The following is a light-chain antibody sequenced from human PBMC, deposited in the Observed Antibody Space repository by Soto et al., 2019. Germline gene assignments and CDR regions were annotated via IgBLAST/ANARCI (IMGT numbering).Light chain of an antibody. Sequence: EVVLTQSPGTLSLSPGDRATLSCRATQSISSGYLAWYQQQPGQAPRLLIYGASTRATGIPDRYSGSGAAADFTLTITRLYPEDFADYYCQHHGTSTRTCGQGTQVEIK. J-gene: IGKJ1*01. CDR3: QHHGTSTRT. V-gene: IGKV3-20*01. CDR1: QSISSGY. CDR2: GAS.